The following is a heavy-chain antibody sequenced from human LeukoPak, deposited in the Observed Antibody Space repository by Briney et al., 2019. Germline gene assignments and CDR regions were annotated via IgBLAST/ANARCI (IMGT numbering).Heavy chain of an antibody. CDR1: GFNFNNAW. J-gene: IGHJ3*02. Sequence: GGSHRLSCAASGFNFNNAWMSWVRQAPGKGLEWVGRIKSKTDGGTTDYAAPVKGRFTISRDDSKNTLYLQMSSLKTDDTAVYYCTTESFAFDIWGQGTMVTVSS. CDR3: TTESFAFDI. V-gene: IGHV3-15*01. CDR2: IKSKTDGGTT.